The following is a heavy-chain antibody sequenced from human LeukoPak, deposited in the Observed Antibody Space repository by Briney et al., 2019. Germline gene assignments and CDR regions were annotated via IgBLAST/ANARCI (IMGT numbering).Heavy chain of an antibody. Sequence: TGGSLRVSCAASGFTFSSYGMRWVRQAPGKGLEWVAVIWYDESNKYYADSVKGRFTISRDNSKNTLYLQMNSLRAEDTAVYYCARELEGWYSSSWWNYYYYGMDVWGQGTTVTVSS. CDR1: GFTFSSYG. D-gene: IGHD6-13*01. CDR2: IWYDESNK. CDR3: ARELEGWYSSSWWNYYYYGMDV. V-gene: IGHV3-33*01. J-gene: IGHJ6*02.